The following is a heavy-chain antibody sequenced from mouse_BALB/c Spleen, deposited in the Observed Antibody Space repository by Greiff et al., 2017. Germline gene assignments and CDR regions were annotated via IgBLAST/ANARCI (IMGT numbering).Heavy chain of an antibody. J-gene: IGHJ1*01. CDR1: GFSLTSYG. CDR2: IWAGGST. Sequence: VKLMESGPGLVAPSQSLSITCTVSGFSLTSYGVHWVRQPPGKGLEWLGVIWAGGSTNYNSALMSRLSISKDNSKSQVFLKMNSLQTDDTAMYYCAREVRLGYWYFDVWGAGTTVTVSS. D-gene: IGHD2-14*01. V-gene: IGHV2-9*02. CDR3: AREVRLGYWYFDV.